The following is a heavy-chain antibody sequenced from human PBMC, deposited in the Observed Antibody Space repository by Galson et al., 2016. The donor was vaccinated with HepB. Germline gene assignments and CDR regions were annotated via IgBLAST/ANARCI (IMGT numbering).Heavy chain of an antibody. CDR3: ARDYYNSPWSMDV. CDR1: GYTFTGYY. CDR2: INPNSGGT. D-gene: IGHD1-26*01. J-gene: IGHJ6*03. Sequence: SVKVSCKTSGYTFTGYYMHWVRQAPGQGLEWMGWINPNSGGTNYAQKVQGRVTMTTDTSTSTAYMELRSLRSDDTAVYYCARDYYNSPWSMDVWGKGTAVTVSS. V-gene: IGHV1-2*02.